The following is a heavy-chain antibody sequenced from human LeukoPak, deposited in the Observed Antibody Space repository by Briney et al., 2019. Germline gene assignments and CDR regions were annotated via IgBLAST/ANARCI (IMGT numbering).Heavy chain of an antibody. V-gene: IGHV3-30*18. D-gene: IGHD6-19*01. CDR1: GFTFSSYG. J-gene: IGHJ4*02. CDR2: ISYDGSNK. Sequence: GGSLRLSCAASGFTFSSYGMHWVRQAPGKGLEWVAVISYDGSNKYYADSVKGRFTISRDHSKNTLYLQMNSLRAEDTALYYCAKDRGSGWYGNLFDYWGQGTLVTVSS. CDR3: AKDRGSGWYGNLFDY.